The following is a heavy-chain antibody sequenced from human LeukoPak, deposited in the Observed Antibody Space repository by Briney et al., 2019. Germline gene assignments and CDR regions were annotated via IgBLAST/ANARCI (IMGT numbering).Heavy chain of an antibody. J-gene: IGHJ2*01. CDR2: FDPEDGET. V-gene: IGHV1-24*01. CDR3: ATPQYSRRHRYFDL. Sequence: ASVKVSCKVSGYTLTELSMHWVRQAPGKGLEWMGGFDPEDGETIYAQKFQGRVTMTEDTSTDTAYMELSSLRSEDTAVYYCATPQYSRRHRYFDLWGRGTLVTVSS. D-gene: IGHD6-6*01. CDR1: GYTLTELS.